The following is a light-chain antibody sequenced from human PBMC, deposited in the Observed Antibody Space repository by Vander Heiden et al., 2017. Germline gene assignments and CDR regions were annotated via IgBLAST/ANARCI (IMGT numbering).Light chain of an antibody. V-gene: IGKV1-39*01. J-gene: IGKJ2*01. CDR1: QSISSY. Sequence: DLQMTPSPSSLSASVGDRVTITCRASQSISSYLNWYQQKPGKAPKLLIYAASSLQSGVPSRFSGSGSGTDFTLTISSLQTEDFATYYCQKSYSTPKEKTFGQGTKLEIK. CDR3: QKSYSTPKEKT. CDR2: AAS.